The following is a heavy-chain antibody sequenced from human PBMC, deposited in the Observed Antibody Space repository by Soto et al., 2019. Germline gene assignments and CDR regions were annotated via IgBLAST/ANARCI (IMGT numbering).Heavy chain of an antibody. D-gene: IGHD1-20*01. CDR2: ISYDGSNK. Sequence: QVQLVESGGGVVQPGRSLRLSCAASGFTFSSYDMHWVRQAPGKGLEWVAVISYDGSNKYYADSVKGRFTISRDNSKNTLYLQMNSLRAEDTAVYYCAKSTAVYNWNDAFDYWGQGTLVTVSS. J-gene: IGHJ4*02. V-gene: IGHV3-30*18. CDR1: GFTFSSYD. CDR3: AKSTAVYNWNDAFDY.